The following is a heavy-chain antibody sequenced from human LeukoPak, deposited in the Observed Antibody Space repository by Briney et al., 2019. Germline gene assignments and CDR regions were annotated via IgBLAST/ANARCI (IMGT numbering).Heavy chain of an antibody. Sequence: GGSLRLSCAASGFTFSTYGMSWVRQAPGKGLEWVSTISTTGDTTYYTDSVKGRFTISRDNSKNTVYLQMGSLRAEDTAVFYCAKRASGYYFDSWGQGTLVTVSS. V-gene: IGHV3-23*01. CDR3: AKRASGYYFDS. J-gene: IGHJ4*02. D-gene: IGHD5-12*01. CDR1: GFTFSTYG. CDR2: ISTTGDTT.